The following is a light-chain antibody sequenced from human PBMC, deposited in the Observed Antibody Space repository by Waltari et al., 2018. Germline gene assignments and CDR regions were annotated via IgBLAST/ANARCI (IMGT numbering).Light chain of an antibody. CDR2: RAS. CDR1: QNVTTY. V-gene: IGKV3-15*01. Sequence: EIVMTQSPATLSVSPGERATLSCRASQNVTTYLAWYQQKPGQAPRLLIHRASIRATDIPGRFSGSESGTEFTLTISGLQSEDFAVYFCQHYNNWPLTFGGGTKVEIK. CDR3: QHYNNWPLT. J-gene: IGKJ4*01.